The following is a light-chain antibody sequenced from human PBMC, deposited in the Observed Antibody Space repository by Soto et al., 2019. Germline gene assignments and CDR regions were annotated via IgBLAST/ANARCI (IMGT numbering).Light chain of an antibody. V-gene: IGKV3-20*01. CDR1: QSVSIY. CDR2: DAT. J-gene: IGKJ5*01. Sequence: VMTQSPDSLSVSPGGGATLSCGASQSVSIYLAWYRDNPGQAARPLTGDATNRATGIPARVSGSGSGTDFTLTISRPEPEDFVVYYCQQYGSSPGNTFGQGPRLEIK. CDR3: QQYGSSPGNT.